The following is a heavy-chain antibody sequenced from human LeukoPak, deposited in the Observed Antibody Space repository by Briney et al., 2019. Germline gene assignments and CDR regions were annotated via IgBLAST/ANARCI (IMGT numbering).Heavy chain of an antibody. CDR1: GFTFSSYS. V-gene: IGHV3-21*01. Sequence: GGSLRLSCAASGFTFSSYSMNWVRQAPGTGLEWVSSISSSSSYIYYADSVKGRFTISRDNAKNSLYLQMNSLRAEDTAVYYCARDPGGYCSGGSCPACGQGTRVTVSS. J-gene: IGHJ5*02. CDR2: ISSSSSYI. CDR3: ARDPGGYCSGGSCPA. D-gene: IGHD2-15*01.